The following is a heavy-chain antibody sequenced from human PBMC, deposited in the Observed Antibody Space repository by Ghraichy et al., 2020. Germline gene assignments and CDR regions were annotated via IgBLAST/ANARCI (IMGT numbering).Heavy chain of an antibody. V-gene: IGHV4-34*01. Sequence: SETLSLTCAVYGGSFSGYYWSWIRQPPGKGLEWIGEINHSGSTNYNPSLKSRVTISVDTSKNQFSLKLSSVTAADTAVYYCARRAVSSGYYRYFDYWGQGTLVTVSS. CDR2: INHSGST. J-gene: IGHJ4*02. CDR3: ARRAVSSGYYRYFDY. D-gene: IGHD3-22*01. CDR1: GGSFSGYY.